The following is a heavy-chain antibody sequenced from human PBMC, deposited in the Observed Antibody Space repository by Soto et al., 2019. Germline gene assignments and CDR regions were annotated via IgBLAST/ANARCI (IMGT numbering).Heavy chain of an antibody. D-gene: IGHD6-19*01. J-gene: IGHJ4*02. CDR2: IYYSGGT. CDR3: ARDTGWGLGY. CDR1: GDSINSNYC. V-gene: IGHV4-4*02. Sequence: QVQLQESGPGLVRPSGTLSLTCAVSGDSINSNYCWTWVRQPPGKGLEWIAEIYYSGGTSYNPSRKRRVTISMDKSKNQSSLTLTSVTAADTAMYYCARDTGWGLGYWGQGTLVTVSS.